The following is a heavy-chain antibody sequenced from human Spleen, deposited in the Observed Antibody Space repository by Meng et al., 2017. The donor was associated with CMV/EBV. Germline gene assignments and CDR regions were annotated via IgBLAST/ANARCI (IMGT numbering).Heavy chain of an antibody. CDR1: GFTFRSYS. Sequence: GGSLRLSCAASGFTFRSYSMNWVRQAPGKGLEWVSSISSSSTYIYYANSVKGRFTISRENAKDSLFLKMNSMRAADTAVYYCASPTPTGNYYYGMDVWGQGTTVTVSS. J-gene: IGHJ6*02. CDR2: ISSSSTYI. CDR3: ASPTPTGNYYYGMDV. D-gene: IGHD2-8*02. V-gene: IGHV3-21*01.